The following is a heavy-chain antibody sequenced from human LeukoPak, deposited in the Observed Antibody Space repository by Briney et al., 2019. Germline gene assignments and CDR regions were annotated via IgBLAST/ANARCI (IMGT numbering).Heavy chain of an antibody. CDR1: GFTFSSYS. V-gene: IGHV3-21*01. J-gene: IGHJ4*02. Sequence: GGSLRLSCAASGFTFSSYSLNWVRQAPGKGLEWVSSISTSISYIYYADSVKGRFTISRDNAKNSLYLQMNSLRADDTAVYYCAGGGVPAASRYWGQGTPVTVSS. CDR2: ISTSISYI. D-gene: IGHD2-2*01. CDR3: AGGGVPAASRY.